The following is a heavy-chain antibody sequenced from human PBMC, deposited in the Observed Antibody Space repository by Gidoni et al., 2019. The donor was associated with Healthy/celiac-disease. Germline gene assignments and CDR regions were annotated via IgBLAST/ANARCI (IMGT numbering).Heavy chain of an antibody. CDR3: ASTQSRYCSSTSCPPAMDV. J-gene: IGHJ6*02. D-gene: IGHD2-2*01. V-gene: IGHV4-34*01. CDR2: INHSGST. Sequence: QVQLQQWGAGLLKPSETLSLTCAVYGGSFSGYYWGGSRQPPGKGLEWIGEINHSGSTNYNPSLKSRVTISVDTSKNQFSLKLSSVTAADTAVYYCASTQSRYCSSTSCPPAMDVWGQGTTVTVSS. CDR1: GGSFSGYY.